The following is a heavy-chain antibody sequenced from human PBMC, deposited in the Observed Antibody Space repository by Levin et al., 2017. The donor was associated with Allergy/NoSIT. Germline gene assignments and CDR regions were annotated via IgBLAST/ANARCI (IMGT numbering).Heavy chain of an antibody. J-gene: IGHJ4*02. D-gene: IGHD3-10*01. CDR3: ARDSPHHGGVIAY. Sequence: PGGSLRLSCAASGFTFSSYWMSWVRQAPGKGLEWVANIKQDGSEKYYVDSVKGRFTISRDNAKNSLYLQINSLRAEDTAVYYCARDSPHHGGVIAYWGQGTLVTVSS. CDR2: IKQDGSEK. CDR1: GFTFSSYW. V-gene: IGHV3-7*04.